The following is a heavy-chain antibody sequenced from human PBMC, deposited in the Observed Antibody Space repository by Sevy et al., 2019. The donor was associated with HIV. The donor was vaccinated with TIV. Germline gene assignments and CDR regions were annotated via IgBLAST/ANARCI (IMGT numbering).Heavy chain of an antibody. V-gene: IGHV3-33*01. D-gene: IGHD4-17*01. J-gene: IGHJ4*02. CDR2: IWFDGSNT. CDR3: ARDLEFYDYGDYGPAFMPDY. CDR1: GFTFSTYG. Sequence: GGSLRLSCAASGFTFSTYGMHWVRQAPGKGLEWVAVIWFDGSNTYYADSVKGRFNISRDIAKNTLHFQMNSLRAEDTAVYYCARDLEFYDYGDYGPAFMPDYWGQGTLVTVSS.